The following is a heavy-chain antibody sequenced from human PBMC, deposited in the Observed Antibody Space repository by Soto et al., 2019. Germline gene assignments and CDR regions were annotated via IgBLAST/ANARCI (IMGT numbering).Heavy chain of an antibody. D-gene: IGHD3-9*01. Sequence: GGSLRLSCAASGFTFSSYSMNWVRQAPGKGLEWVSYISSSSSTIYYADSVKGRFTISRDKAKNSLYLQMNSLRAEDTAVYYCARVDSTQYYDILTGSHDAFDIWGQGTMVTVSS. CDR1: GFTFSSYS. CDR2: ISSSSSTI. V-gene: IGHV3-48*01. J-gene: IGHJ3*02. CDR3: ARVDSTQYYDILTGSHDAFDI.